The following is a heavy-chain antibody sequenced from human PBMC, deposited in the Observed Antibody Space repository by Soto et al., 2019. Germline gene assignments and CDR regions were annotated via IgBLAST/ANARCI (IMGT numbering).Heavy chain of an antibody. Sequence: QVQLVQSGAEVKKPGSSVKVSCKASGGTFSSYAISWVRQAPGQGLEWMGGIIPIFGTANYAQTFQGRVTITADESTRTAYMELSSLSSEDTDVYYWARDLRYGSSWSFRPGKDYYGMDFWGQGTTVTVSS. D-gene: IGHD6-13*01. V-gene: IGHV1-69*01. CDR2: IIPIFGTA. J-gene: IGHJ6*02. CDR3: ARDLRYGSSWSFRPGKDYYGMDF. CDR1: GGTFSSYA.